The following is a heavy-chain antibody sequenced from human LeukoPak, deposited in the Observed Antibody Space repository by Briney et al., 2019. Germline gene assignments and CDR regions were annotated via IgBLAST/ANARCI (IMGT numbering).Heavy chain of an antibody. D-gene: IGHD3-10*01. CDR3: AVGGVYLRGGAEAFDI. Sequence: SETLSLTCTVSGGSISGGDYYWNWVRQPPGKSLEWIGYISYSGSTYYNLSLKSRVTISVDMSKNQFFLNLSSVTAADTAVYYCAVGGVYLRGGAEAFDIWGQGTMVTVSS. CDR1: GGSISGGDYY. J-gene: IGHJ3*02. CDR2: ISYSGST. V-gene: IGHV4-30-4*01.